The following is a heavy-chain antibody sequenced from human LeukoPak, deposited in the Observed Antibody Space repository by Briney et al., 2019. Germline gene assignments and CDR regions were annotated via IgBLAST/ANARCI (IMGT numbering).Heavy chain of an antibody. D-gene: IGHD2-2*01. V-gene: IGHV4-61*02. CDR3: ARHQIGFSVVPAAIPLDY. J-gene: IGHJ4*02. CDR2: IYTSGST. CDR1: GGSISSGSYY. Sequence: PSQTLSLTCTVSGGSISSGSYYWSWIRQPAGKGLEWIGRIYTSGSTNYNPSLKSRVTISVDTSKNQFSLKLSSVTAADTAVYYCARHQIGFSVVPAAIPLDYWGQGTLVTVSS.